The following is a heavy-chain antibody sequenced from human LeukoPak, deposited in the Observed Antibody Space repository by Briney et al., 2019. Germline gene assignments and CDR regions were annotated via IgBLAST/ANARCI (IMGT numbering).Heavy chain of an antibody. CDR1: GFTFSSYA. CDR3: ARGLWVPEARPCDFDY. Sequence: GGSLRLSCAASGFTFSSYAMHWVRQAPGKGLEYVSAISSNGGSTYYANSVKGRFTISRDNSKNTLYLQMGSLRAEDMAVYYCARGLWVPEARPCDFDYWGQGTLVTVSS. D-gene: IGHD5-18*01. V-gene: IGHV3-64*01. CDR2: ISSNGGST. J-gene: IGHJ4*02.